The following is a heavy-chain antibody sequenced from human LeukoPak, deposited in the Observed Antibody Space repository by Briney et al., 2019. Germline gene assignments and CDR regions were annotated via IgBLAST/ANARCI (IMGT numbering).Heavy chain of an antibody. V-gene: IGHV1-69*04. CDR3: ARAHTMMGQLDY. CDR1: GGTFSSYA. CDR2: IIPILGIA. D-gene: IGHD3-22*01. J-gene: IGHJ4*02. Sequence: SVKVSCKASGGTFSSYAISWVRQAPGQGLEWMGRIIPILGIANYAQKFQGRVTITADKSTSTAYMELSSLRSEDTAVYYCARAHTMMGQLDYWGQGTLVTVSS.